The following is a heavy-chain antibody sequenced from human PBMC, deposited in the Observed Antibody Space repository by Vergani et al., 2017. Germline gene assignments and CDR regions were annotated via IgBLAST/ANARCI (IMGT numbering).Heavy chain of an antibody. D-gene: IGHD2-2*01. CDR2: ISSSSSYI. V-gene: IGHV3-21*01. CDR3: SRTPDIVVVPAAIWFDP. CDR1: GFTFSSYS. J-gene: IGHJ5*02. Sequence: EVQLVESGGGLVKPGGSLRLSCAASGFTFSSYSMNWVRQAPGTGLEWVSSISSSSSYIYYADSVKGRLTISRDKAKNSLLLQMNRLRAEDTAVYYCSRTPDIVVVPAAIWFDPWGQGTLVTVSS.